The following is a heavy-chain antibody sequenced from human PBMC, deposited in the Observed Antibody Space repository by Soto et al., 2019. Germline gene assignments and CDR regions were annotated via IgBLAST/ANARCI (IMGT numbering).Heavy chain of an antibody. J-gene: IGHJ4*02. CDR3: TTDPGDYEDF. V-gene: IGHV3-15*01. CDR2: IKNKAAGGTT. CDR1: GITFTHAW. Sequence: EEQLVESGGDLVKPGGCLRLSCAASGITFTHAWMSWVRQVPGKGLEWVGRIKNKAAGGTTDYAAPVRDRFTISRDASKNTLLLQMNSLETEDTAVYYCTTDPGDYEDFWGQGTLVTVSS. D-gene: IGHD4-17*01.